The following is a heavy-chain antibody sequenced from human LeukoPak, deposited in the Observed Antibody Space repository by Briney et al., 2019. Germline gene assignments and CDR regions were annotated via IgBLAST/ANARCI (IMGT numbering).Heavy chain of an antibody. Sequence: GGSLRLSCSASGFTFSTFATHWVRQAPGKRLEYVSGINNNGDSTYYSDSVKARLTISRDNSKNTLFLQMASLRAEDTAVYYCVKTMMTFGGVIRTDAFDIWGQGTMVIVSS. CDR2: INNNGDST. V-gene: IGHV3-64D*06. CDR3: VKTMMTFGGVIRTDAFDI. D-gene: IGHD3-16*01. CDR1: GFTFSTFA. J-gene: IGHJ3*02.